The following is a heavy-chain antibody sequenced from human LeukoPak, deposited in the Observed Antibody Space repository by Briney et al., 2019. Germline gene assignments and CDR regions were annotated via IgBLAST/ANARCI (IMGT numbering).Heavy chain of an antibody. Sequence: SETLSLTCAVYGGSFSGYYWSWIRQPPGKGLEWIGEINHSGSTNYNPSLKSRVTISVDTSKNQFSLKLSSVTAADTAVYYCARGKYYYDSRPVAGWYFDYWGQGTLVTVSS. V-gene: IGHV4-34*01. CDR2: INHSGST. J-gene: IGHJ4*02. CDR1: GGSFSGYY. CDR3: ARGKYYYDSRPVAGWYFDY. D-gene: IGHD3-22*01.